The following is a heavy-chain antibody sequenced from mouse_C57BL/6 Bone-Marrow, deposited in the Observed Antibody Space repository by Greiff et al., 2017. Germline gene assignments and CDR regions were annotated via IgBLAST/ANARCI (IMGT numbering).Heavy chain of an antibody. CDR3: ARANWDAWFAY. J-gene: IGHJ3*01. CDR2: INPSSGYT. V-gene: IGHV1-4*01. D-gene: IGHD4-1*01. CDR1: GYTFTSYT. Sequence: VQLQQSGAELARPGASVKMSCKASGYTFTSYTMHWVKQRPGQGLEWIGYINPSSGYTNYNQKFTDKATLTADKSSRTCHMQLSSLTSEDSGVYYCARANWDAWFAYWGQGTLVTVSA.